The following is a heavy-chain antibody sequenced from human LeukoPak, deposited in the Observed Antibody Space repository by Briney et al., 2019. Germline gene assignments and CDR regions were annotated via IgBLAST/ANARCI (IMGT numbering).Heavy chain of an antibody. CDR2: LGTAGDT. CDR1: GFTLSNYA. D-gene: IGHD5-24*01. J-gene: IGHJ4*02. V-gene: IGHV3-13*01. Sequence: GGSLRLSCAASGFTLSNYAMHWVRQPAGEGLEWVSALGTAGDTFYPGSVKGRFTISRDNAKKSLFLQMNSLRAEGTAVYYCARQNTPHGNFDYWGQGTLVTVSS. CDR3: ARQNTPHGNFDY.